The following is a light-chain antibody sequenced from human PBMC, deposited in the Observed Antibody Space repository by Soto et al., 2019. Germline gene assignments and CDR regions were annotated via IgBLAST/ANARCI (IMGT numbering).Light chain of an antibody. CDR3: QQYNNWPWT. CDR1: QSVSSN. J-gene: IGKJ1*01. V-gene: IGKV3-15*01. CDR2: GAS. Sequence: EIVMTQSPATLSVSPGERATLSCRASQSVSSNLDWYQQKPGQAPSLLIYGASTRATGIPARFSGSGSGTEFTLNNSSLQSEDFAVYYCQQYNNWPWTLGQGSEVEIK.